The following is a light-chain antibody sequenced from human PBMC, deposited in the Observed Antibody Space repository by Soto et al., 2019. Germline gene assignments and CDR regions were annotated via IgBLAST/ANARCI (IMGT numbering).Light chain of an antibody. CDR3: CSYIHFTTV. Sequence: QSALTKPASVSWSPGQSITISCTGASSDVGFSDYVSWYQQHPGKAPKLLIYGVTNRPSGVSNRFSGSKSGNTASLSISGLQAEDEADYYCCSYIHFTTVFGGGTKVTVL. CDR1: SSDVGFSDY. J-gene: IGLJ3*02. V-gene: IGLV2-14*01. CDR2: GVT.